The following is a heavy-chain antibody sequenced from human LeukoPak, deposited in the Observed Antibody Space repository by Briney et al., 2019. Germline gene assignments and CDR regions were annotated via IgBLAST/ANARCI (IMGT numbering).Heavy chain of an antibody. CDR2: IKQDASKK. V-gene: IGHV3-7*04. J-gene: IGHJ4*02. D-gene: IGHD5-24*01. CDR3: TRVGYIDEGIDY. CDR1: GFPFSSYW. Sequence: GGSLRLSCVASGFPFSSYWMTWVRQAPGKGLEWVANIKQDASKKSYVDSVKGRFTISRDNAKNSLYLQMNSLRAEDTAIYYCTRVGYIDEGIDYWGQGTLVTVSS.